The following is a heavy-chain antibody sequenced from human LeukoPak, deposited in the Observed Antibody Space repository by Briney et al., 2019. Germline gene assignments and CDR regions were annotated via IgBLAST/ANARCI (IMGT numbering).Heavy chain of an antibody. Sequence: ASVKVSCKASGYIFTSYYIHWVRQAPRQGLEWMGVINPSVGSTTYAQKLQGRVTMARDTSTTTVYMELSSLRSQDTAVYFCARDSSGSAYYFFYYMDVWGKGTTVTVSS. J-gene: IGHJ6*03. CDR1: GYIFTSYY. V-gene: IGHV1-46*01. CDR2: INPSVGST. D-gene: IGHD1-26*01. CDR3: ARDSSGSAYYFFYYMDV.